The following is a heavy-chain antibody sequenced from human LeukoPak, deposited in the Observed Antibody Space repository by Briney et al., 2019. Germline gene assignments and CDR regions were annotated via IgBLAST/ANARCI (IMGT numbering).Heavy chain of an antibody. D-gene: IGHD1-26*01. J-gene: IGHJ5*02. CDR2: ISAYNGNT. CDR3: ARMLVGATVGWFDP. Sequence: GASVKVSCKASGYTFTSYGISWVRQAPGQGLEWVGWISAYNGNTNYAHKLQGRVTMTTDTSTSTAYMELRSLRSDDTAVYYCARMLVGATVGWFDPWGRGTLVTVSS. CDR1: GYTFTSYG. V-gene: IGHV1-18*01.